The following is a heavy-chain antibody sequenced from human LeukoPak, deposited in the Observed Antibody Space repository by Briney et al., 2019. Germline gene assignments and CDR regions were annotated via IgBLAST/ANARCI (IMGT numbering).Heavy chain of an antibody. D-gene: IGHD5-12*01. V-gene: IGHV4-31*03. CDR3: ARTAGYSGYVLSANVYYFDY. CDR1: GGSISSGGYY. Sequence: PSETLSLSCTVSGGSISSGGYYWSWIRQHPGKGLEWIGYIYYSGSTYYSPSLKSRVTISVDTSKNQFSLKLSSVTAADTAVYYCARTAGYSGYVLSANVYYFDYWGQGTLVTVSS. J-gene: IGHJ4*02. CDR2: IYYSGST.